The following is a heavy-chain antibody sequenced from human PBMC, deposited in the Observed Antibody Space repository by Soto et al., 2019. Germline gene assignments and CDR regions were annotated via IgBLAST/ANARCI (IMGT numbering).Heavy chain of an antibody. D-gene: IGHD3-22*01. Sequence: GGSLRLSCSASGFTFSSYAMHWVRQAPGKGLEYVSAISSNGGSTYYADSVKGRFTISRDNSKNTPYLQMSSLRAEDTAVYYCVKGGYYDSSGLLYFDYWGQGTLVTVSS. J-gene: IGHJ4*02. CDR1: GFTFSSYA. CDR3: VKGGYYDSSGLLYFDY. V-gene: IGHV3-64D*06. CDR2: ISSNGGST.